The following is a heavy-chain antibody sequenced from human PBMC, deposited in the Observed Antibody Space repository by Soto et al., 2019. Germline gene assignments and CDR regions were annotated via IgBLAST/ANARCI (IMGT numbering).Heavy chain of an antibody. J-gene: IGHJ4*02. Sequence: PGRSLRLCCAAFGFTFSSSTMHWARQAPGKGLEWVAVISSDGSNKYYADSVKGRFTISRDNSKNTLYLQMNSLRAEDTAVYYCARDQRVGVPDYFDDRGQGTLVTVSS. V-gene: IGHV3-30-3*01. CDR3: ARDQRVGVPDYFDD. CDR1: GFTFSSST. CDR2: ISSDGSNK. D-gene: IGHD1-26*01.